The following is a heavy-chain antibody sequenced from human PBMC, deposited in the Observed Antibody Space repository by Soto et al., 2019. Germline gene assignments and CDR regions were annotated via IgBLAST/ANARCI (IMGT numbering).Heavy chain of an antibody. CDR3: AWMKMARLDH. J-gene: IGHJ4*02. CDR2: ITPALHLT. V-gene: IGHV1-69*09. D-gene: IGHD2-2*03. CDR1: GVSFNSYG. Sequence: QVQLQQSGAEVKRPGSSVNVSCKASGVSFNSYGFAWVRQAPGQGLEWLGKITPALHLTKYAQSLQGRVTITADTSASTVYLELTSLTSKDTGVYYCAWMKMARLDHWGQGTLVTVSS.